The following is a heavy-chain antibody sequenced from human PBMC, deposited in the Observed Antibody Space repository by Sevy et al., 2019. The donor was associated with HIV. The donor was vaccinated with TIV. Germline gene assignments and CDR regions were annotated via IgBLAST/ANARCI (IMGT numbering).Heavy chain of an antibody. D-gene: IGHD2-8*01. J-gene: IGHJ4*02. V-gene: IGHV3-23*01. CDR2: LSFGCGQI. Sequence: GGSLRLSCAASGFTFSKYSMSWVRQPPGKGLEWVSTLSFGCGQINYADSVKGRFTISRDNSKSSVYLQMNNLRPADTAVYYCAREGCTKPHDYWGQGILVTVSS. CDR3: AREGCTKPHDY. CDR1: GFTFSKYS.